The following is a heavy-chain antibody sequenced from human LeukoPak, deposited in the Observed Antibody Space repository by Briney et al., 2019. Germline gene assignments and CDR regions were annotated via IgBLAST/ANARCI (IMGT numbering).Heavy chain of an antibody. CDR1: GFTFSSYG. CDR3: AKDNYDYGDYDGGDY. D-gene: IGHD4-17*01. V-gene: IGHV3-30*02. Sequence: GGSLRLSCVASGFTFSSYGMHWVRQPPGKGLEWVAFIRYDGSNKYYADSVKGRFTISRDNSRDTLHLQMNSLRAEDTAVYYCAKDNYDYGDYDGGDYWGQGTLVTVSS. CDR2: IRYDGSNK. J-gene: IGHJ4*02.